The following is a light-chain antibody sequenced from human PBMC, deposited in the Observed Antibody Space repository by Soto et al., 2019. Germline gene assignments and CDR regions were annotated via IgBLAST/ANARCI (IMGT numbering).Light chain of an antibody. V-gene: IGKV1-39*01. Sequence: DIQMTHPPASLSASVGDRVTIPCRASQSMRTYLNWYQQKPGKAPNLLIHAASSLQSGVPSRFSGSGSGTDFTLTISSLQPEDFATYYCQQSYSTPWTFGQGTKVDIK. CDR3: QQSYSTPWT. CDR1: QSMRTY. J-gene: IGKJ1*01. CDR2: AAS.